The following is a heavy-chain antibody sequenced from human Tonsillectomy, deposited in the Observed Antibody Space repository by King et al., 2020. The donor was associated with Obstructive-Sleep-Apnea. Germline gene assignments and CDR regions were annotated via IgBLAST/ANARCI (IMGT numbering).Heavy chain of an antibody. V-gene: IGHV4-31*03. J-gene: IGHJ3*02. Sequence: LQLQESGPGLVKPSQTLSLTCTVSGASISSGGYYWSWIRHHPGNGLEWIGYIYYSGNTYYNPSLKSRVTISVDTPKNHFSLKLTSVTAADTAVYYCASAGYYGSGSYAFDIWGQGTMVTVSS. CDR2: IYYSGNT. D-gene: IGHD3-10*01. CDR3: ASAGYYGSGSYAFDI. CDR1: GASISSGGYY.